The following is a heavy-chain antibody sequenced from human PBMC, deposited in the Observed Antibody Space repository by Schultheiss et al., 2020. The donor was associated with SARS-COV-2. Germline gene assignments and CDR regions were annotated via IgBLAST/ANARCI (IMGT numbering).Heavy chain of an antibody. Sequence: GGSLRLSCAASGFTFSFYAMHWVRQAPGKGLEWVAVISYDGSNKYYADSVKGRFTISRDNSKNTLYLQMNSLRAEDTAVYYCARDYSSGYLYYYYGMDVWGQGTTVTVSS. CDR1: GFTFSFYA. J-gene: IGHJ6*02. V-gene: IGHV3-30*07. CDR3: ARDYSSGYLYYYYGMDV. D-gene: IGHD6-19*01. CDR2: ISYDGSNK.